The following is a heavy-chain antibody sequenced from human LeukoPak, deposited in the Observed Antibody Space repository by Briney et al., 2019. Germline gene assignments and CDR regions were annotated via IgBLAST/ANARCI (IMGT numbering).Heavy chain of an antibody. J-gene: IGHJ6*04. CDR1: GFTFSSCW. V-gene: IGHV3-7*01. CDR2: IKQDGSEK. D-gene: IGHD2-2*01. CDR3: ARMPRGPDV. Sequence: GGTLRLSCAASGFTFSSCWMLWVRQAPGKGLEWVASIKQDGSEKYYVDSMKGRFTISRDNAKNSLYLQMNSLRAEDTAVYYCARMPRGPDVWGKGTTVTVSS.